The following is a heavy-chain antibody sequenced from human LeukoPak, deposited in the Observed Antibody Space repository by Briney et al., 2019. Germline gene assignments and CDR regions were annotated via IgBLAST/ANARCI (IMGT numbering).Heavy chain of an antibody. V-gene: IGHV4-59*01. J-gene: IGHJ3*02. CDR1: GGSISSYY. Sequence: PSETLSLTCTVSGGSISSYYWSWLRQPPGKGLEWLGYIYYSGSTNYNPSLKSRVTISVDTSKNQFSLKLSSVTAADTAVYYCASMTTEAFDIWGQGTMVTVSS. D-gene: IGHD4-17*01. CDR2: IYYSGST. CDR3: ASMTTEAFDI.